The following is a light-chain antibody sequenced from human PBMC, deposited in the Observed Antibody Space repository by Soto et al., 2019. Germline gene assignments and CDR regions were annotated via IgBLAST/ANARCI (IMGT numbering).Light chain of an antibody. CDR1: QGINKF. Sequence: DIQMTQSPSSLSASVGDSVTITCRASQGINKFLAWFQQKPGTAPKSLISTASRFQSVVPSRFSGSGSGTHFTLTINNLQPEDFATYYSQQYESFPLTFGGGTRVEIK. J-gene: IGKJ4*01. CDR2: TAS. V-gene: IGKV1-16*01. CDR3: QQYESFPLT.